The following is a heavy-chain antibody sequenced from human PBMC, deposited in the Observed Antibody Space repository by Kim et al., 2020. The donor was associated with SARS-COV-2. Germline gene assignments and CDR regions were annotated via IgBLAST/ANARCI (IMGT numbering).Heavy chain of an antibody. V-gene: IGHV4-39*01. CDR1: GGSISSSSYY. Sequence: SETLSLTCTVSGGSISSSSYYWGWIRQPPGKGLEWIGSIYYSGSTYYNPSLKSRVTISVDTSKNQFSLKLSSVTAADTAVYYCASRLLRYFDGDNGLNWFDPWGQGTLVTVSS. CDR3: ASRLLRYFDGDNGLNWFDP. CDR2: IYYSGST. J-gene: IGHJ5*02. D-gene: IGHD3-9*01.